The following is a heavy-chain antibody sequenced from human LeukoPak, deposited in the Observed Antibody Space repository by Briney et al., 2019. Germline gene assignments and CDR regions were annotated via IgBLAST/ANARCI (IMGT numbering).Heavy chain of an antibody. J-gene: IGHJ4*02. D-gene: IGHD3-3*01. Sequence: SETLSLTCAVYGGSFSGYYWSWIRQPPGKGLEWIGEINHSASTNYNPSLKGRVTISVDTSKNQFSLKLSSVTAADTAVYYCAREGITIFGVVIAFDYWGQGTLVTVSS. CDR3: AREGITIFGVVIAFDY. CDR1: GGSFSGYY. CDR2: INHSAST. V-gene: IGHV4-34*01.